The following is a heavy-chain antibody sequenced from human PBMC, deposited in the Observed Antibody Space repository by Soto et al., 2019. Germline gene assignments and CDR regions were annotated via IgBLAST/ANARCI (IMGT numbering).Heavy chain of an antibody. V-gene: IGHV2-5*02. CDR1: GFSLSTNGVG. CDR2: IYWDDDK. J-gene: IGHJ4*02. D-gene: IGHD6-13*01. Sequence: QITLKESGPTLVKPTQTLTLTCTFSGFSLSTNGVGVGWIRQPPGKALEWLALIYWDDDKRYSPSLKSRLTIXEXSSKNKVVLTMTHVDPVDTATYSCALRRSSSWFFDYWGQGTLVTVSS. CDR3: ALRRSSSWFFDY.